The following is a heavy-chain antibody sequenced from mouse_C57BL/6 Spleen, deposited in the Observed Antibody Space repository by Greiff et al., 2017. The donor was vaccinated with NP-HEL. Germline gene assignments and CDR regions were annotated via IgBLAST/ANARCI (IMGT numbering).Heavy chain of an antibody. D-gene: IGHD4-1*01. CDR2: IYPGSGST. J-gene: IGHJ3*01. Sequence: VQLQQSGAELVKPGASVKMSCKASGYTFTSYWITWVKQRPGQGLEWIGDIYPGSGSTNYNEKFKSKATLTVDTSSSTAYMQLSSLTSEDSAVYYCARGRTGSSWFAYWGQGTLVTVSA. CDR3: ARGRTGSSWFAY. CDR1: GYTFTSYW. V-gene: IGHV1-55*01.